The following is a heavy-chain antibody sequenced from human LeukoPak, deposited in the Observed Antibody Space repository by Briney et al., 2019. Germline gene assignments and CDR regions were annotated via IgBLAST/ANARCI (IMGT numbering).Heavy chain of an antibody. CDR1: GGSISDYY. CDR2: IYYSERT. V-gene: IGHV4-59*01. J-gene: IGHJ3*02. CDR3: ARDFRGSVDAFDI. Sequence: SETLSLTCTVSGGSISDYYWNWMRQPPGKGLEWIGYIYYSERTNYNPSLKSRVSISVDTSKNQFSLKLSSVTAADTAVYYCARDFRGSVDAFDIWGQGTMVAVSS.